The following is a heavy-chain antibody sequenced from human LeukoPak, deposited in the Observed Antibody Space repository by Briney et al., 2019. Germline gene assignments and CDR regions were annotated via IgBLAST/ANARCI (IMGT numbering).Heavy chain of an antibody. J-gene: IGHJ5*02. CDR2: IYYSGST. CDR3: ARHSVEGYRSSWHLSS. CDR1: GGSISSSSYY. D-gene: IGHD6-13*01. V-gene: IGHV4-39*01. Sequence: YPSETLSLTCTVSGGSISSSSYYWGWIRQPPGKGLEWIGSIYYSGSTYYNPSLKSRVTISVDTSKNQFSLKLSSVTAADTAVYYCARHSVEGYRSSWHLSSWGQGTLVTVSS.